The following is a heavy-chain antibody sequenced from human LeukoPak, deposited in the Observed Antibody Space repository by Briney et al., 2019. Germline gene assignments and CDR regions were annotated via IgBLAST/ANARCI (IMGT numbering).Heavy chain of an antibody. J-gene: IGHJ2*01. CDR3: ARDWAAPPRYFDL. D-gene: IGHD6-6*01. V-gene: IGHV1-2*02. Sequence: GASVKASCKASGYTFTGYYMHWVRQAPGQGLEWMGWINPNSGGTNYAQKFQGRVTMTRGTSISTAYMELSRLRSDDTAVYYCARDWAAPPRYFDLWGRGTLVTVSS. CDR1: GYTFTGYY. CDR2: INPNSGGT.